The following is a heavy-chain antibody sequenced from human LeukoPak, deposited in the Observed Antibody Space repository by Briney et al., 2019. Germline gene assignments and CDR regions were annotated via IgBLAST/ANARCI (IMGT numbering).Heavy chain of an antibody. CDR3: AREDVGPGTAVGT. CDR2: INSDGSST. V-gene: IGHV3-74*01. J-gene: IGHJ5*02. CDR1: GVTFSSYW. D-gene: IGHD1-14*01. Sequence: PGGSLRLSCAASGVTFSSYWMHWVRQAPGKGLVWVSRINSDGSSTSYADSVKGRFTISRDNAKNTLYLQMNSLRAEDTAVYYCAREDVGPGTAVGTWGQGTLVIVSS.